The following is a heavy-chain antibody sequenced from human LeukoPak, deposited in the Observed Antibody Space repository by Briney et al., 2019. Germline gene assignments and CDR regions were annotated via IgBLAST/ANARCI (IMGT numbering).Heavy chain of an antibody. CDR3: ARVVYRGENWFDP. Sequence: SETLSLTCNVSGGSISSNYWSWIRQPPGKGLEWIGYIYYSGSTNYNPSLKSRVTISVDTSKNQCSLKLTSVTAADTAVYYCARVVYRGENWFDPWGPGTLVTVSS. CDR1: GGSISSNY. D-gene: IGHD3-10*01. V-gene: IGHV4-59*01. J-gene: IGHJ5*02. CDR2: IYYSGST.